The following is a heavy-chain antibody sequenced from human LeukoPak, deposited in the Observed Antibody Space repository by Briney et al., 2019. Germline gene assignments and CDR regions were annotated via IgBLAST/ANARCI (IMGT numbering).Heavy chain of an antibody. V-gene: IGHV1-2*02. Sequence: ASVKVSCEASGYTFTSYAMHWVRQAPGQGLEWMGWINPNSGGTNYAQKFQGRVTMTRDTSISTAYMELSRLRSDDTAVYYCARDMVVVGRGLYWYFDLWGRGTLVTVSS. D-gene: IGHD1-26*01. CDR3: ARDMVVVGRGLYWYFDL. CDR2: INPNSGGT. J-gene: IGHJ2*01. CDR1: GYTFTSYA.